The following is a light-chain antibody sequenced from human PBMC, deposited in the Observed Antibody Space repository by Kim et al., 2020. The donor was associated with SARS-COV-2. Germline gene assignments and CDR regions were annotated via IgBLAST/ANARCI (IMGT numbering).Light chain of an antibody. Sequence: DIQMTQSPSSLSASVGDRVTITCQASQDISNYLNWYQQKPGKAPKLLIYDASNLETGVPSRFGGSGSGTDFTFTISSLQPEDIATYYCQQSYTFGQGTKLEI. V-gene: IGKV1-33*01. CDR2: DAS. CDR3: QQSYT. J-gene: IGKJ2*01. CDR1: QDISNY.